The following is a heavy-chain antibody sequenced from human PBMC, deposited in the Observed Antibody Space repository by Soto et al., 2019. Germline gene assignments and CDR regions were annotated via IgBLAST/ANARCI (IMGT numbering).Heavy chain of an antibody. D-gene: IGHD6-13*01. J-gene: IGHJ4*02. V-gene: IGHV3-23*01. CDR3: ARRSSSWYFDY. CDR2: ISGSDGST. CDR1: GFTFSSYA. Sequence: PGGSLRLSCAASGFTFSSYAMNWVRQAPGKGLEWVSVISGSDGSTYYADSVKGRFTISRDNSKNTLNLQMNSLRAEDTAVYYCARRSSSWYFDYWGQGNLVTVS.